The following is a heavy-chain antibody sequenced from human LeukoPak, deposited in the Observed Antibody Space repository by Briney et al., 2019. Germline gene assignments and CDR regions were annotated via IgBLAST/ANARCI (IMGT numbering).Heavy chain of an antibody. J-gene: IGHJ4*02. CDR1: GFTFDDYA. D-gene: IGHD3-10*01. CDR3: AKAKGSLLWFGELSLDY. V-gene: IGHV3-9*03. Sequence: GRSLRLSCAASGFTFDDYAMHWVRHAPGKGLEWVSGISWNSGSIGYADSVKGRFTISRDNAKNSLYLQMNSLRAEDMALYYRAKAKGSLLWFGELSLDYWGQGTLVTVSS. CDR2: ISWNSGSI.